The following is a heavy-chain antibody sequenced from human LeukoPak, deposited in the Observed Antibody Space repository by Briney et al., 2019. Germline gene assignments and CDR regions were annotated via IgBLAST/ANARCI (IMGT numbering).Heavy chain of an antibody. Sequence: PGGSLRLSCAASGFTFSSYAMHWVRQAPGKGLEWVAVISYDGSNKYYADSVKGRFTISRDNSKNTLYLQMNSLRAEGTAVYYCAKTIVATILGSGAFDIWGQGTMVTVSS. V-gene: IGHV3-30-3*02. CDR3: AKTIVATILGSGAFDI. CDR1: GFTFSSYA. CDR2: ISYDGSNK. D-gene: IGHD5-12*01. J-gene: IGHJ3*02.